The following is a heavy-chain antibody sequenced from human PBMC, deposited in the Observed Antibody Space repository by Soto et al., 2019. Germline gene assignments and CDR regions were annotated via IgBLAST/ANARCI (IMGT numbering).Heavy chain of an antibody. CDR1: GGSFIGYD. J-gene: IGHJ6*02. D-gene: IGHD2-21*01. Sequence: ETLYGTFAVLGGSFIGYDMSWIRQAPGKGLEWIGEINHSVSTNYNPSLKSRVTISVDTSKNQFSLKLSSVTTVDTAVYYCAGLIGRPTRLWYYYSGMDVWGQGPTVTGSS. V-gene: IGHV4-34*01. CDR3: AGLIGRPTRLWYYYSGMDV. CDR2: INHSVST.